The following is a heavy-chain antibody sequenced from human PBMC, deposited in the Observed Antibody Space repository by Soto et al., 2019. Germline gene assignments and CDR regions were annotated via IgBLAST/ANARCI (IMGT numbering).Heavy chain of an antibody. CDR1: GYTFANYG. D-gene: IGHD5-18*01. Sequence: QVQLVQSGSEVKKPGASVKVSCKASGYTFANYGVGWVRQAPGQGLVWMGWISAYTGSANYAQEFQGRVAVTTDTSTSTASMEVRSLRSDDTAVYYCARSPYSYGKPYSFDYWGQGTLVTVSS. CDR3: ARSPYSYGKPYSFDY. V-gene: IGHV1-18*04. CDR2: ISAYTGSA. J-gene: IGHJ4*02.